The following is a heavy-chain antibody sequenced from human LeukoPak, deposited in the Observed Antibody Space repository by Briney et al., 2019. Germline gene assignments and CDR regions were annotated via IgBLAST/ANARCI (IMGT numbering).Heavy chain of an antibody. CDR1: GYTFTSYY. J-gene: IGHJ3*02. Sequence: GASVKVSCKASGYTFTSYYMHWVRQAPGQGLEWMGIINPSGGSTSYAQKFQGRVTMTRDMSTSTVYMELSSLRSEDTAVYYCARDLYYDSSGSDEFDIWGQGTMVTVSS. D-gene: IGHD3-22*01. V-gene: IGHV1-46*01. CDR3: ARDLYYDSSGSDEFDI. CDR2: INPSGGST.